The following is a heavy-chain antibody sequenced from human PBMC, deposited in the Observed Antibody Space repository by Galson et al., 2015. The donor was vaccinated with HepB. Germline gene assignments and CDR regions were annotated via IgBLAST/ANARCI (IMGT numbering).Heavy chain of an antibody. CDR2: ISGSSRTI. J-gene: IGHJ2*01. V-gene: IGHV3-48*01. CDR1: GFTFSSYS. CDR3: ARAAPGSWFFDL. D-gene: IGHD3-10*01. Sequence: SLRLSCAASGFTFSSYSMNWVRQAPGKGLEWVSYISGSSRTIYYADSVKGRFTISRDNAKNSLYLQLNNLRADDTAVYYCARAAPGSWFFDLWGRGTPVTVSS.